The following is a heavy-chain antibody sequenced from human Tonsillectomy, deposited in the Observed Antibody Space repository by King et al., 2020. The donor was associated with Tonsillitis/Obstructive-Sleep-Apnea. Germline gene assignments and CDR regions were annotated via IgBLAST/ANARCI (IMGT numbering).Heavy chain of an antibody. V-gene: IGHV4-39*02. J-gene: IGHJ4*02. D-gene: IGHD6-13*01. CDR3: ATEGDYSSTNYFDY. CDR2: IYYSGST. CDR1: GGSISSSTYY. Sequence: QLQESGPGLVKPSETLSLTCSVSGGSISSSTYYWGWIRQPPGQGLEWIGSIYYSGSTYYNPSLKSRVTISVDTPKNQFSLKLSSVTAADTAVYYCATEGDYSSTNYFDYWGQGTLVTVSS.